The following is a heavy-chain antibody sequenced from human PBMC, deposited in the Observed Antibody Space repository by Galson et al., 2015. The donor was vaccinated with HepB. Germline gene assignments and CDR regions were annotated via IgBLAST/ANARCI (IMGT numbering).Heavy chain of an antibody. J-gene: IGHJ4*02. V-gene: IGHV3-23*01. Sequence: SLRLSCAASGFSFSSYAMSWVRQAPGKGLEWVSAISGGGGSRYYADSVKVRFTISRDNSKNTLYLQMNSLSAGDTAVYYCAKGRAMMAVTWGQGTLVTVSS. CDR1: GFSFSSYA. CDR3: AKGRAMMAVT. D-gene: IGHD3-22*01. CDR2: ISGGGGSR.